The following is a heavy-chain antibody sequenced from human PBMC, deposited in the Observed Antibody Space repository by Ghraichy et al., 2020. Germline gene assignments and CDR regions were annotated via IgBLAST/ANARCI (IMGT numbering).Heavy chain of an antibody. Sequence: GGSLRLSCAASGFTFSSYAMNWVRQAPGKGLEWVSDISGSGGRIYSADSVKGRFTISRDNSKNTLYLQMNSLRVEDTAVDYCAKSHYDILTGYSTYYFDYWGQGTLVTVSS. CDR1: GFTFSSYA. CDR2: ISGSGGRI. CDR3: AKSHYDILTGYSTYYFDY. J-gene: IGHJ4*02. V-gene: IGHV3-23*01. D-gene: IGHD3-9*01.